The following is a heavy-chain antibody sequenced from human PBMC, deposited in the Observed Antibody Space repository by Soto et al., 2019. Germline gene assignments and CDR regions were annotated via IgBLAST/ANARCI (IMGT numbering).Heavy chain of an antibody. J-gene: IGHJ4*02. CDR3: ARDVGYGLIDY. CDR1: GYTFTSYT. V-gene: IGHV1-69*04. Sequence: EASVKVSCKASGYTFTSYTISWVRQAPGQGLEWMGRIIPILGIANYAQKFQGRVTITADTSTSTAYMELRSLRSDDTAVYYCARDVGYGLIDYWGQGTLVTVSS. D-gene: IGHD5-18*01. CDR2: IIPILGIA.